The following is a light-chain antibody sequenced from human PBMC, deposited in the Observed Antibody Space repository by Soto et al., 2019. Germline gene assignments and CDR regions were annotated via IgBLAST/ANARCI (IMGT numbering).Light chain of an antibody. J-gene: IGKJ2*01. CDR2: AAS. Sequence: DIVMTQSPVTLSVSPGERATLSCRASQSVSINLAWYQHKPGQAPRLLIYAASTRATGIPARFSGSGSGTEFTLTISSLQAEDFAISYCQQYNNRPSMYTFGPGTKLEIK. V-gene: IGKV3-15*01. CDR1: QSVSIN. CDR3: QQYNNRPSMYT.